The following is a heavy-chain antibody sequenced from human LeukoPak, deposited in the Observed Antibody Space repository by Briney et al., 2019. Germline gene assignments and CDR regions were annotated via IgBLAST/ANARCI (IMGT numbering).Heavy chain of an antibody. J-gene: IGHJ4*02. CDR2: INHSGST. D-gene: IGHD6-19*01. CDR1: GGSFSGYY. V-gene: IGHV4-34*01. CDR3: ARDYVGVAGTFDY. Sequence: SETLSLTCAVYGGSFSGYYWSWIRQPPGKGLEWIGEINHSGSTNYNPSLKSRVSISVDTSKNQFSLKLSSVAAADTAVYFCARDYVGVAGTFDYWGQGTLVTVSS.